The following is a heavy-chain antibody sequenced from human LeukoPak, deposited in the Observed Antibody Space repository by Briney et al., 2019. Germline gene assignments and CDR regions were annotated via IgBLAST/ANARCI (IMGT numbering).Heavy chain of an antibody. J-gene: IGHJ4*02. V-gene: IGHV4-59*08. D-gene: IGHD5-24*01. CDR3: ARIRDGYAEYYFDY. CDR2: IYYSGST. CDR1: GGSFSGYY. Sequence: SETLSLTCAVYGGSFSGYYWSWIRQPPGKGLEWIGYIYYSGSTNYNPSLKSRVTISVDTSKNQFSLKLSSVTAADTAVYYCARIRDGYAEYYFDYWGQGTLVTASS.